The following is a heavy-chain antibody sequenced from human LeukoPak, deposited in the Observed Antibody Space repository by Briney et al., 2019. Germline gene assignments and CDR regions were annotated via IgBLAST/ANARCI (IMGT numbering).Heavy chain of an antibody. D-gene: IGHD1-1*01. V-gene: IGHV4-39*01. CDR1: GDSISSSPYY. CDR3: ARHRWNDEFYFDY. CDR2: ISNSWST. J-gene: IGHJ4*02. Sequence: SETLSLTCTVSGDSISSSPYYWGWIRQPPGQGLEWIGSISNSWSTYYNTSLRSRLTVSVDTAKNQFSLKLNSVTAADTAVYYCARHRWNDEFYFDYWGQGTLVTVSS.